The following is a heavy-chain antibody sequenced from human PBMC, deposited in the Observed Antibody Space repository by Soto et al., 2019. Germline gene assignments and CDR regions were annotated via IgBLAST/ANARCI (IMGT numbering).Heavy chain of an antibody. CDR2: VNDSGST. V-gene: IGHV4-34*01. D-gene: IGHD3-16*01. J-gene: IGHJ4*01. Sequence: RRIRQPPGKGLEWSGVVNDSGSTNYRPSLKSRVTISVDTSKNQFSLKLSSVTAAVTAVYYCARGDLMIHAYWGNGSLVIGFS. CDR3: ARGDLMIHAY.